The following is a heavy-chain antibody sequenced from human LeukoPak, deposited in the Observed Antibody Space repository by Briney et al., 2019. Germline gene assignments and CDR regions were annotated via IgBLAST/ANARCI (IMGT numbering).Heavy chain of an antibody. D-gene: IGHD3-10*01. Sequence: PGGSLRLSCAASGFTFSSYSMNWVRQAPGKGLEWASYISSSSSTIYYADSVKGRFTISRDNAKNSLYLQMNSLRAEDTAVYYCARKGSGSYLKGFDYWGQGTLVTVSS. J-gene: IGHJ4*02. CDR2: ISSSSSTI. CDR3: ARKGSGSYLKGFDY. V-gene: IGHV3-48*04. CDR1: GFTFSSYS.